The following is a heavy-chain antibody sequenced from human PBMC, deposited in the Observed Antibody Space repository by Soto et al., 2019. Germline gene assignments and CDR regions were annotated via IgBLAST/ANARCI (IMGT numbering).Heavy chain of an antibody. Sequence: QVQLVQSGAEVKKPGASVKVSCKASDYTFTSYGINWVRQAPGQGLEWMGWISPYNDNTQYAQRFQGRXTXTXXTSTNTAYMELRSLRSDDTAVYYCARGMWELPIDYWGQGTLVTVSS. D-gene: IGHD1-26*01. V-gene: IGHV1-18*01. CDR2: ISPYNDNT. J-gene: IGHJ4*02. CDR1: DYTFTSYG. CDR3: ARGMWELPIDY.